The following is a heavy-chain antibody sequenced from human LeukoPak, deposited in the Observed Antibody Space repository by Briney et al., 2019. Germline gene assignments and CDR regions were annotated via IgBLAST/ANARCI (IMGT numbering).Heavy chain of an antibody. Sequence: VASVKVSCKTSGYTFTSYGMHWVRQAPGQSLEWMGWINGGNGKTKYSEKFQGRVTIIRDTSASTAYMELSSLRSEDTAVYYCARVPLHDDSGHYYPHWGQGTLVTVSS. CDR2: INGGNGKT. J-gene: IGHJ1*01. D-gene: IGHD3-22*01. CDR3: ARVPLHDDSGHYYPH. V-gene: IGHV1-3*01. CDR1: GYTFTSYG.